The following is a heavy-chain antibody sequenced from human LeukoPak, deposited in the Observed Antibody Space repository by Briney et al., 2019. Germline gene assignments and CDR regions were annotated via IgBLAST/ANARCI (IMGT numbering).Heavy chain of an antibody. V-gene: IGHV1-69*06. CDR3: ARGRGSYYYMDV. J-gene: IGHJ6*03. CDR1: GGTFSSYA. CDR2: IIPIFGTA. D-gene: IGHD1-26*01. Sequence: ASVKVSCKASGGTFSSYAISWVRQAPGQGLEWMGGIIPIFGTANYAQKFQGRVTITADKSTSTAYMELSSLRSEDTAVYYCARGRGSYYYMDVWGKGTTVTISS.